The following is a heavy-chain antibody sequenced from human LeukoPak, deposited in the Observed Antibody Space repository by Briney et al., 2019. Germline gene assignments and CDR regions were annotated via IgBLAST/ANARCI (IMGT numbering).Heavy chain of an antibody. D-gene: IGHD3-22*01. CDR3: ARERYYDSGGYFFDY. CDR2: IIPILGIA. J-gene: IGHJ4*02. Sequence: ASVKVSCKASGGTFSSYANSRVRQAPGQGLEWMGRIIPILGIANYAQKFQGRVTITADKSTSTAYMELSSLRSEDTAVYYCARERYYDSGGYFFDYWGQGTLVTVSS. CDR1: GGTFSSYA. V-gene: IGHV1-69*04.